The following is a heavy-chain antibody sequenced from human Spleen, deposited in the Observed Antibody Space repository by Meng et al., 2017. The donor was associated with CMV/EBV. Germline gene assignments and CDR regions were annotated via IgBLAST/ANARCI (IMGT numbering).Heavy chain of an antibody. V-gene: IGHV3-30-3*01. D-gene: IGHD6-13*01. J-gene: IGHJ4*02. CDR3: ASSFPYIAAASAAGDPFDY. CDR2: ISYDRSDE. Sequence: FSYYAMHWVRQATGRGLEWVAGISYDRSDEYYADSVKGRFTISRDNSKNTLYLHMNSLRAEDTAVYYCASSFPYIAAASAAGDPFDYWGQGTLVTVSS. CDR1: FSYYA.